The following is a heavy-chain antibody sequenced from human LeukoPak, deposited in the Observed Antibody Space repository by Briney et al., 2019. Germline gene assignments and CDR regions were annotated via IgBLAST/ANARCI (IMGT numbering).Heavy chain of an antibody. CDR1: GFTFTIHW. CDR3: ARGYCSGGSCYRDDAFDI. Sequence: PGGSLRLSCAASGFTFTIHWMSWVRQAPGKGLEWVANIKQDGSEKYYVDSVKGRFTISRDNAQNSVYLQMNSLRAEDTAVYYCARGYCSGGSCYRDDAFDIWGQGTMVTVSS. D-gene: IGHD2-15*01. CDR2: IKQDGSEK. J-gene: IGHJ3*02. V-gene: IGHV3-7*04.